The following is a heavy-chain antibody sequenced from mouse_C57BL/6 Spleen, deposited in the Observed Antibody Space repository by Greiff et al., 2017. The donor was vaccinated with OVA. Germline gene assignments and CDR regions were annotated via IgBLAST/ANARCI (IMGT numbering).Heavy chain of an antibody. CDR2: IYPGDGDT. CDR1: GYAFSSSW. D-gene: IGHD1-1*01. J-gene: IGHJ3*01. V-gene: IGHV1-82*01. Sequence: VQLQQSRPELVKPGASVKISCKASGYAFSSSWMNWVKQRPGQGLEWIGRIYPGDGDTNYNGKFKGKATLTADKSSSTAYMQLSSLTSEDSAVYFCAREGNYVAWFAYWGQGTLVTVSA. CDR3: AREGNYVAWFAY.